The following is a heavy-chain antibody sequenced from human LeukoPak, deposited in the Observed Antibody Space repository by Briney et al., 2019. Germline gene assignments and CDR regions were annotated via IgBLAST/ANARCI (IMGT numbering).Heavy chain of an antibody. CDR2: FDPEDGET. CDR3: ATTAVLVTTRAFDI. Sequence: ASVKVSCKVSGYTLTELSMHWVRQAPGKGLEWMGGFDPEDGETIYAQKFQGRVTMTEDTSTDTAYMELSSLRSEDTAVYYCATTAVLVTTRAFDIWGQGTMVTVSS. D-gene: IGHD1-1*01. V-gene: IGHV1-24*01. J-gene: IGHJ3*02. CDR1: GYTLTELS.